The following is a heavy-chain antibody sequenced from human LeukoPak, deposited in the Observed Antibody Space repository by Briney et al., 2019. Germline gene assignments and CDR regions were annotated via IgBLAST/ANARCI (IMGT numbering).Heavy chain of an antibody. CDR2: IYYSGST. Sequence: SETLSLTCTVSGGSISSSSYYWGWIRQPPGKGLEWIGSIYYSGSTYYNPSLKSRVTISVDTSKNQFSLKLSSVTAADTAVYYCARDIGNGGSFSFDYWGQGTLVTVSS. V-gene: IGHV4-39*02. D-gene: IGHD1-26*01. CDR3: ARDIGNGGSFSFDY. J-gene: IGHJ4*02. CDR1: GGSISSSSYY.